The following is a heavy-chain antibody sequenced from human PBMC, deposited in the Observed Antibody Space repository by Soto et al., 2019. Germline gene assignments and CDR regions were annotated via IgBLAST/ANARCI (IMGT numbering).Heavy chain of an antibody. V-gene: IGHV1-2*04. Sequence: ASVKVSCKASGYTFTGYYMHWVRQAPGQGLEWMGWINPNSGGTNYAQKLQGWVTMTRDTSISTAYMELSRLRSDDTAVYYCARDPHSSSSPNVYYYGMDVWGQGTTVTVSS. CDR2: INPNSGGT. D-gene: IGHD6-6*01. J-gene: IGHJ6*02. CDR3: ARDPHSSSSPNVYYYGMDV. CDR1: GYTFTGYY.